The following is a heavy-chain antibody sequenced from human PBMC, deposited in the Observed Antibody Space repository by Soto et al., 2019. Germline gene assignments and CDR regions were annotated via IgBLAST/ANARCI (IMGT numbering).Heavy chain of an antibody. D-gene: IGHD6-13*01. V-gene: IGHV3-33*01. CDR3: VRDRGSSWFGPIDY. J-gene: IGHJ4*02. CDR1: GFTFSSNG. Sequence: QVQLVESGGGVVQPGRSLRLSCEASGFTFSSNGMHWVRQAPGKGLEWVAVIWYDGSNEYYADSVKGRFTISRDNSKNTLYLQMNSLRAEDTAVYYCVRDRGSSWFGPIDYWGQGTLVTVSS. CDR2: IWYDGSNE.